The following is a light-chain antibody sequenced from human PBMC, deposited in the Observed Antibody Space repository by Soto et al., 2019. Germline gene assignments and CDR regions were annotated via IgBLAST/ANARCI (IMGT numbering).Light chain of an antibody. V-gene: IGLV1-40*01. Sequence: QLVLTQPPSVSGAPGQRVTISCTGSSSNIGAGYDVHWYQQLPGTAPKHLIYGNSNRPSGVPDRFSGSKSGTSASLAITGLQAEDEADYYCQSYDSSLSGSRVFGGGTKVTVL. CDR1: SSNIGAGYD. CDR3: QSYDSSLSGSRV. J-gene: IGLJ2*01. CDR2: GNS.